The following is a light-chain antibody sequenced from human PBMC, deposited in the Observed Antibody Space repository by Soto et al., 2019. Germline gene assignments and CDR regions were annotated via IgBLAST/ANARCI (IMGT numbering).Light chain of an antibody. CDR2: GTS. V-gene: IGKV1-39*01. J-gene: IGKJ5*01. Sequence: DIQMTQSPSFLSASVGDRVTISCRARQSINTYLNWYQHKPGKAPKLLIYGTSDLQSGVPSRFSGGGSGTDFTLTISSLQPEDFATYYCQQSFSTLLITFGQGTRLEFK. CDR1: QSINTY. CDR3: QQSFSTLLIT.